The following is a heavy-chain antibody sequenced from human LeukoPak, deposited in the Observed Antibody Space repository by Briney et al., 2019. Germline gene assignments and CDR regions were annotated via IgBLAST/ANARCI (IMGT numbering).Heavy chain of an antibody. Sequence: PGGSLRLSCAASGFTVSSNYMSWVRQAPGKGLEWVSVIYSGGSTYYADSVKGRFTISRDNAKNSLYLQMNSLRAEDTAVYYCARTVVVVAADDDYWGQGTLVTVSS. CDR3: ARTVVVVAADDDY. CDR1: GFTVSSNY. D-gene: IGHD2-15*01. V-gene: IGHV3-53*01. CDR2: IYSGGST. J-gene: IGHJ4*02.